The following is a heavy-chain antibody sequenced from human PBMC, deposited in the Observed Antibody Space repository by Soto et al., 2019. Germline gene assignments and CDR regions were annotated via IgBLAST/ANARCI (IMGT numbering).Heavy chain of an antibody. CDR1: GYRFTNYW. D-gene: IGHD3-10*01. J-gene: IGHJ6*02. V-gene: IGHV5-51*01. Sequence: LGESLKISCKGSGYRFTNYWIGWVRQMPGKGLEWMGIIYPGDSDTRYSPSLQGQVTISADKSISTAYLQWSSLKASDTAMYYCARLDTMIRGVTPTYYYYYGMDVWGQGTTVTVSS. CDR2: IYPGDSDT. CDR3: ARLDTMIRGVTPTYYYYYGMDV.